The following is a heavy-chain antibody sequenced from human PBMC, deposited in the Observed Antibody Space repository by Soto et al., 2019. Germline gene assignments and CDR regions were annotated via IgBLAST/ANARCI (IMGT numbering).Heavy chain of an antibody. CDR2: IYWDDDK. CDR3: AHSLAPDWFHP. CDR1: GFSLTTSGVG. J-gene: IGHJ5*02. V-gene: IGHV2-5*02. Sequence: QITLKESGPTLVKSTQTLTLTCTFSGFSLTTSGVGVGWIRQPPGKALEWLALIYWDDDKRYSPSLKSRLTTTQAPPNNHLVLMITTMAPVATSTSSCAHSLAPDWFHPSAQGTPLPLSS.